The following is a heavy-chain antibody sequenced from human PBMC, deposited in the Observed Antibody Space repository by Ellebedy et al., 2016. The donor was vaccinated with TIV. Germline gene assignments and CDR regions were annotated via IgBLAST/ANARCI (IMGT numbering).Heavy chain of an antibody. Sequence: MPSETLSLTCVVSGCSISGHYWSWIRQPPGKGLEWIGYIYSSGNTNYSPSLESRITISLDTSKNQFSLSLSSVTAADTAVYYCARQYCSDRSCYACEFWGQGTLVTVSS. V-gene: IGHV4-59*11. CDR2: IYSSGNT. CDR3: ARQYCSDRSCYACEF. J-gene: IGHJ4*02. CDR1: GCSISGHY. D-gene: IGHD2-15*01.